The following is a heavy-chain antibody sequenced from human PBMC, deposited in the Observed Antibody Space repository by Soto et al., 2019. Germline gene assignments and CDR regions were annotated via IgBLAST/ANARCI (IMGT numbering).Heavy chain of an antibody. V-gene: IGHV5-51*01. CDR1: GYSFTSYW. CDR3: ARHTQNIVVVVAAPGAFDI. Sequence: GESLKISCQGSGYSFTSYWIGWVRQMPGKGLEWMGIIYPGDSDTRYSPSFQGQVTISADKSISTAYLQWSSLKASDTAMYYFARHTQNIVVVVAAPGAFDIWGQGTMVTVSS. D-gene: IGHD2-15*01. J-gene: IGHJ3*02. CDR2: IYPGDSDT.